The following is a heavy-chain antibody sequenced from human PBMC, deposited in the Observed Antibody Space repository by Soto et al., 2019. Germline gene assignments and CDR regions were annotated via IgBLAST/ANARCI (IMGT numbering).Heavy chain of an antibody. CDR1: GFTFSTYW. J-gene: IGHJ5*02. D-gene: IGHD6-13*01. CDR3: ARHPERIAQIGWFDP. V-gene: IGHV3-74*01. Sequence: PGGSLRLSCAASGFTFSTYWMHWVRQVPGKGPVWVSHINIDGSDTTYADSVKGRFTISRDNAKNSLYLQMNSLRAEDTAVYYCARHPERIAQIGWFDPWGQGTLVTVSS. CDR2: INIDGSDT.